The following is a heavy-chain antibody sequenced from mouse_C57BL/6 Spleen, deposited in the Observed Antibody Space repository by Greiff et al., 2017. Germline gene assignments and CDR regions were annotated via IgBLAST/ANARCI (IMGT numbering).Heavy chain of an antibody. V-gene: IGHV1-52*01. CDR3: AKDYYYGSSFDY. Sequence: QVQLQQPGAELVRPGSSVKLSCKASGYTFTSYWMHWVKQRPIQGLEWIGNIDPSDSENHYNQKFKDKATLTVDKSSSTAYMQLSSLTYEDSAVYYCAKDYYYGSSFDYWGQGTTLTVSS. CDR1: GYTFTSYW. CDR2: IDPSDSEN. J-gene: IGHJ2*01. D-gene: IGHD1-1*01.